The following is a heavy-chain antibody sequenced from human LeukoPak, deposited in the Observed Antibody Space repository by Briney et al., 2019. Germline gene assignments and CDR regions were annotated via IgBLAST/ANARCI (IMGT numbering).Heavy chain of an antibody. V-gene: IGHV4-34*01. CDR2: INHSGST. CDR1: GGSFSGYY. D-gene: IGHD1-26*01. Sequence: PSETLSLTCAVYGGSFSGYYWSWIRQPPGKGLEWIGEINHSGSTNYNPSLKSRVTISVDTSKNQFSLKLSSVTAADTAVYYCARGRWRRWEQLRTSPPFDYWGQGTLVTVSS. CDR3: ARGRWRRWEQLRTSPPFDY. J-gene: IGHJ4*02.